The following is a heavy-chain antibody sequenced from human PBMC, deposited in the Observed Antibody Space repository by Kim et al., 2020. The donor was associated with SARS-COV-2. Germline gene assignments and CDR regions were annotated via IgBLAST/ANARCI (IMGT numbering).Heavy chain of an antibody. J-gene: IGHJ4*02. CDR2: INHSGST. Sequence: SETLSLTCAVYGGSFSGYYWSWIRQPPGKGLEWIGEINHSGSTNYNPSLKSRVTISVDTSKNQFSLKLSSVTAADTAVYYCARGRGAYCGGDCYGYYDSSPVDYWGQGTLVTVSS. CDR1: GGSFSGYY. CDR3: ARGRGAYCGGDCYGYYDSSPVDY. D-gene: IGHD2-21*02. V-gene: IGHV4-34*01.